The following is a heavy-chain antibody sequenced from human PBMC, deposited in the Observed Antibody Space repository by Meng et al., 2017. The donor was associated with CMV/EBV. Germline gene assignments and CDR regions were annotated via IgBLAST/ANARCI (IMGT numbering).Heavy chain of an antibody. J-gene: IGHJ1*01. CDR2: INPNSDGT. Sequence: ASVKVSCKASGYTFTGYYMHWVRQAPGQRLEWMGWINPNSDGTNYAQKFQGRVTMTRDTSISTAYMELSRLRSDDTAVYYCARDRILYSSGYQGYFQHWGQGTLVTVSS. CDR3: ARDRILYSSGYQGYFQH. V-gene: IGHV1-2*02. D-gene: IGHD3-22*01. CDR1: GYTFTGYY.